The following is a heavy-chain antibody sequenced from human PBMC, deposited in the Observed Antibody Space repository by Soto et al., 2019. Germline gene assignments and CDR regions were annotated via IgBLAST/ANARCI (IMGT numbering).Heavy chain of an antibody. Sequence: PGGPLRLSCAASGFTFSSYDMHWVRQATGKGLEWVSAIGTAGDTYYPGSVKGRFTISRENAKNSLYLQMNSLRAGDTAVYYCARAPEGYYMDVWGKGPTVTVSS. J-gene: IGHJ6*03. CDR3: ARAPEGYYMDV. V-gene: IGHV3-13*01. CDR2: IGTAGDT. CDR1: GFTFSSYD.